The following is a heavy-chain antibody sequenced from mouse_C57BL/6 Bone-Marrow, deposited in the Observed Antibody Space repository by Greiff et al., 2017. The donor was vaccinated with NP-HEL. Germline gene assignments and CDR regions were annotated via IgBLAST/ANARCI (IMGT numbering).Heavy chain of an antibody. Sequence: QVQLQQPGAELVMPGASVKLSCKASGYTFTSYWMHWVKQRPGQGLEWIGEIDPSDSYTNYNQKFKGKSTLTVDKSSSTAYMQLSSLTSEASAVYYCASLDYGSSYGDAMDYWGQGTSVTVSS. CDR3: ASLDYGSSYGDAMDY. V-gene: IGHV1-69*01. CDR2: IDPSDSYT. J-gene: IGHJ4*01. D-gene: IGHD1-1*01. CDR1: GYTFTSYW.